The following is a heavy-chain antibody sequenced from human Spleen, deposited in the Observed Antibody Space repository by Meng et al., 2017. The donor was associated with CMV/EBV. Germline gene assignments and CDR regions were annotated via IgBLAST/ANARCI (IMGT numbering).Heavy chain of an antibody. CDR3: ARHGPKQFLEWLFPTELDH. CDR2: TYYTETT. Sequence: SETLSLTCTVSGGSISSSNYYWGWIRQPPGKGLEWIGATYYTETTHYNPSLKSRVTIFADTSKNQFSLKLTSVTAADTAVYYCARHGPKQFLEWLFPTELDHWGLGTLVTVSS. V-gene: IGHV4-39*01. D-gene: IGHD3-3*01. J-gene: IGHJ4*02. CDR1: GGSISSSNYY.